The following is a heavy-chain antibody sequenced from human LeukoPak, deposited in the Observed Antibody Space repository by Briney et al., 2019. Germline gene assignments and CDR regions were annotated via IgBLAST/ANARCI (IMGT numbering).Heavy chain of an antibody. CDR1: GCSISPYY. CDR3: ARMGRYSGYATH. CDR2: IYSSGSA. V-gene: IGHV4-59*08. J-gene: IGHJ4*02. Sequence: PSETLSLTCTVSGCSISPYYWSWIRQPPGKGLEWIGYIYSSGSANYNPSLKSRVTISVNTSKNQFSLKLSSVTAADTAVYYCARMGRYSGYATHWGQGTLVTVSS. D-gene: IGHD5-12*01.